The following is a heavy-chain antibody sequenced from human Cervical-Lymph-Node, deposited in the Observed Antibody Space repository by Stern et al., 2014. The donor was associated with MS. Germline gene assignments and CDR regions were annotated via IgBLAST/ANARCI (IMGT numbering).Heavy chain of an antibody. V-gene: IGHV3-23*01. D-gene: IGHD6-13*01. J-gene: IGHJ4*02. CDR2: ISDNGGII. Sequence: EVQLLESGGGLVQPGGSLRLSCVASGFTFSTYAMTWVRQAPGKGLEWVSDISDNGGIIYYADSVKGRFTISRDDSKNTLYLQMNSLRVEDTALYYCARYRGSRWIIDYWGQGTLVTVSS. CDR3: ARYRGSRWIIDY. CDR1: GFTFSTYA.